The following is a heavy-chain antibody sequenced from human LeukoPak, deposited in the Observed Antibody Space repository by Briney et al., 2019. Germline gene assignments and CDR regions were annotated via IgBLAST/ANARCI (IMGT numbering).Heavy chain of an antibody. CDR3: ARARTGDSDY. CDR1: GGTFSSYA. V-gene: IGHV1-46*01. J-gene: IGHJ4*02. Sequence: ASVKVSCKASGGTFSSYAISWVRQAPGQGLEWMGLINPGGGSTTYSQKFQGRVTMTRDTSTNTVYMELNSLRSEDTALYYCARARTGDSDYWGQGTLVTASS. D-gene: IGHD7-27*01. CDR2: INPGGGST.